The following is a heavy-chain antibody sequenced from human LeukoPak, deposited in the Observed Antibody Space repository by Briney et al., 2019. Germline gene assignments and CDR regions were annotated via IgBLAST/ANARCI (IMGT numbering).Heavy chain of an antibody. CDR2: LWYDGNNK. J-gene: IGHJ3*02. CDR3: ARDPATPI. CDR1: GFTFSSYG. V-gene: IGHV3-33*01. D-gene: IGHD1-26*01. Sequence: GGSLRLSCAAGGFTFSSYGMHWVRQARGKGVGWVAVLWYDGNNKYYADSVKGRFTLSKDNSKNTLHLQMNSLGSDAPSVYCGARDPATPIWGQVTMVTVS.